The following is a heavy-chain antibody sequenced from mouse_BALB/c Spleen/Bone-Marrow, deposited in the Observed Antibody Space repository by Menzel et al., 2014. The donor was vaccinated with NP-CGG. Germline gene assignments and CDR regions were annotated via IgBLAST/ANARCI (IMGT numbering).Heavy chain of an antibody. V-gene: IGHV1-77*01. Sequence: QVQLQQSGPELVKPGASVKMSCKASGYTFTDYIINWVKQRTGQGLEWIGEIYPGSGSIYYNEKFKGKATLTADKSSNTAYMQFSGLTSEDSAVYFCARSPNWDPYYAMDYWGQGTSVTVSS. CDR1: GYTFTDYI. CDR2: IYPGSGSI. D-gene: IGHD4-1*01. CDR3: ARSPNWDPYYAMDY. J-gene: IGHJ4*01.